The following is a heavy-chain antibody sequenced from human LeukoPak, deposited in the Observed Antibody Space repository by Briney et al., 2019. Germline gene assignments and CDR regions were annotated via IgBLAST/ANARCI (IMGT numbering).Heavy chain of an antibody. CDR3: VRSFDI. CDR1: GFSLSSYT. V-gene: IGHV3-21*01. Sequence: PAGSLSLSCAVSGFSLSSYTMNWVRQPPGKGLEWVASINNNRTTIYDADSMKGLTTISGDNANHSPYMLINMLTADDTALYYCVRSFDIWGQGTMVTVSS. J-gene: IGHJ3*02. CDR2: INNNRTTI.